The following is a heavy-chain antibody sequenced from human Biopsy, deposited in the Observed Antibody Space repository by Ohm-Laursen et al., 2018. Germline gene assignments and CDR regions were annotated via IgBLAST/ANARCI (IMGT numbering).Heavy chain of an antibody. V-gene: IGHV4-59*08. CDR1: SGSISSYH. Sequence: TLSLTCTVSSGSISSYHWSWIRQPPGKGLEWIGYIDYRGSTKYNPSLRSRVTMSIDTSRNQFSLKLSSVTAADTAVYYCATTTMDTSGWFGNYFDSWGQGTLVTVSA. CDR2: IDYRGST. CDR3: ATTTMDTSGWFGNYFDS. D-gene: IGHD6-19*01. J-gene: IGHJ4*02.